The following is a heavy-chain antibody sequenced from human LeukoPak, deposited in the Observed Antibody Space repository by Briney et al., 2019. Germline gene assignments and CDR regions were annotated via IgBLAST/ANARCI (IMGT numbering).Heavy chain of an antibody. D-gene: IGHD3-16*01. CDR2: IYYSGST. CDR3: ARAVRFDYYYGMDV. J-gene: IGHJ6*04. CDR1: GGSISSGGYY. Sequence: SETLSLTCTVSGGSISSGGYYWSWIRQHPGKGLEWIGYIYYSGSTYYNPSLKSRVTISVDTSKNQFSLKLSSVTAADTAVYYCARAVRFDYYYGMDVWGKGTTVTVSP. V-gene: IGHV4-31*03.